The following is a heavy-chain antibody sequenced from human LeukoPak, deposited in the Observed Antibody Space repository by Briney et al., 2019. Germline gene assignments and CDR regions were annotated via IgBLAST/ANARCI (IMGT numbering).Heavy chain of an antibody. CDR1: GGSFSGYY. CDR3: ASAGSSGWLYFQH. CDR2: INHSGST. J-gene: IGHJ1*01. D-gene: IGHD6-19*01. Sequence: SETLSLTCAVYGGSFSGYYWSWIRQPPGKGLEWIGEINHSGSTNYNPSLKSRVTISVDTSKNQFSLKLSSVTAADTAVYYCASAGSSGWLYFQHWGQGTLVTVSS. V-gene: IGHV4-34*01.